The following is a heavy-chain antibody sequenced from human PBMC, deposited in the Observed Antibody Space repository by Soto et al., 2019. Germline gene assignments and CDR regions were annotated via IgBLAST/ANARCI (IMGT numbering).Heavy chain of an antibody. D-gene: IGHD6-13*01. CDR2: INHSGST. Sequence: SETLSLTCAVYGGSFSGYYWTWIRQPPGTGLEWIGEINHSGSTNYNPSLKSRVTISVDTSKNQFSLKLSSVTAADTAVYYCARDPIAAADPKNYFDYWGQGTLVTVSS. CDR1: GGSFSGYY. CDR3: ARDPIAAADPKNYFDY. J-gene: IGHJ4*02. V-gene: IGHV4-34*01.